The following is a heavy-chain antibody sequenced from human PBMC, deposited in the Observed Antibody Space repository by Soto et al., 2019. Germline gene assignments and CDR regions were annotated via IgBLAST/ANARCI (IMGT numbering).Heavy chain of an antibody. CDR3: ARGIEGWYQGRYYYGMDV. J-gene: IGHJ6*02. CDR1: GGSVSSGSYY. CDR2: IYYSGST. V-gene: IGHV4-61*01. D-gene: IGHD6-19*01. Sequence: QVQLQESGTGLVKPSETLSLTCTVSGGSVSSGSYYWSWIRQPPGKGLEWIGYIYYSGSTNYNPSLKSRVTISVDTSNNQFSLKLSSVTAADTAVYYCARGIEGWYQGRYYYGMDVWGQGTTVTVSS.